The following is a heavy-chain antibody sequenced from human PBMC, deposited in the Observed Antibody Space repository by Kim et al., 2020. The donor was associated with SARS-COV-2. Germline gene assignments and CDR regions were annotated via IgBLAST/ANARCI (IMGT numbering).Heavy chain of an antibody. J-gene: IGHJ2*01. CDR3: AGDYGDYWYFDL. V-gene: IGHV1-69*13. Sequence: SVKVSCKASGGTFSSYAISWVRQAPGQGLEWMGGIIPIFGTANYAQKFQGRVTITADESTSTAYMELSSLRSEDTAVYYCAGDYGDYWYFDLWGRGTLVTVSS. CDR1: GGTFSSYA. D-gene: IGHD4-17*01. CDR2: IIPIFGTA.